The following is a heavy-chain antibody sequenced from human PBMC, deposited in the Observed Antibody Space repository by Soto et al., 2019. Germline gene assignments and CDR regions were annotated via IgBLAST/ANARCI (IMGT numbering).Heavy chain of an antibody. CDR3: ARNSDGSSWNFDY. CDR2: IWFGGSNE. V-gene: IGHV3-33*01. D-gene: IGHD6-13*01. CDR1: GFNFSAYD. J-gene: IGHJ4*02. Sequence: QVQLVESGGGVVQPGRSLRLSCAASGFNFSAYDMHWVRQAPGKGLEWVAVIWFGGSNEFFADSVKGRFTISRDNSKNTLYLQMNSLRAEDTAVYYCARNSDGSSWNFDYWGQGTLVTVSS.